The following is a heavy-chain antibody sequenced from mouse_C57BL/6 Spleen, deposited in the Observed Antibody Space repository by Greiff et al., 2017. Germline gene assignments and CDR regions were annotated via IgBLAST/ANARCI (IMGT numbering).Heavy chain of an antibody. CDR2: ISDGGSYT. CDR1: GFTFSSYA. V-gene: IGHV5-4*01. D-gene: IGHD2-1*01. J-gene: IGHJ4*01. Sequence: DVMLVESGGGLVKPGGSLKLSCAASGFTFSSYAMSWVRQTPEKRLEWVATISDGGSYTYYPDNVKGRFTISRDNAKNNLYLQMSHLKSEDTAMYYCARDGNYPYYYAMDYWGQGTSVTVSS. CDR3: ARDGNYPYYYAMDY.